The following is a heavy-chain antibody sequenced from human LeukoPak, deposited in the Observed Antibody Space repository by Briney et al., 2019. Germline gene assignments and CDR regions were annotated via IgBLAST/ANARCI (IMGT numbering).Heavy chain of an antibody. CDR3: ARGVLTTVSYYMDV. J-gene: IGHJ6*03. V-gene: IGHV4-59*02. CDR1: GGSVRSHQ. Sequence: PSETLSLTCTVSGGSVRSHQRSWIRQPPGKGLEWIGYLYYSGSTNYNPSLRSRFTISIDRSTNRFSLRLSFVAAADTAMYYCARGVLTTVSYYMDVWGNGTTVTVSS. D-gene: IGHD4-11*01. CDR2: LYYSGST.